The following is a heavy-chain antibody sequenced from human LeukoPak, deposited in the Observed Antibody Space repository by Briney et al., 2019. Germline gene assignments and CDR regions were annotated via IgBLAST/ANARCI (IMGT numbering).Heavy chain of an antibody. CDR3: AKSPRYCSSTSCSHALYYFDY. Sequence: GGSLRLSCAASGFTFSSYGMHWVRQAPGKGLEGVAFIRYDGSNKYYADSVKGRFTIPRDNSKNTPYLQMNSLRAEDTAVYYCAKSPRYCSSTSCSHALYYFDYWGQGTLVTVSS. D-gene: IGHD2-2*01. CDR1: GFTFSSYG. J-gene: IGHJ4*02. V-gene: IGHV3-30*02. CDR2: IRYDGSNK.